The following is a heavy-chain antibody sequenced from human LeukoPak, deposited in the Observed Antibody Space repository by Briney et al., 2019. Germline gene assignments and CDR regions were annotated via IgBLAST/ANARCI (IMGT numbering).Heavy chain of an antibody. J-gene: IGHJ4*02. CDR1: GGTFSSYA. V-gene: IGHV1-69*13. CDR2: IIPIFGTA. CDR3: ARAGRGYCSSTSCTPPPFDY. D-gene: IGHD2-2*01. Sequence: VASVKVSCKASGGTFSSYAISWVRQAPGQGLEWMGGIIPIFGTANYAQKFQGRVTITADESTSTAYMELSSLRSEDTAVYYCARAGRGYCSSTSCTPPPFDYWGQGTLVTVSS.